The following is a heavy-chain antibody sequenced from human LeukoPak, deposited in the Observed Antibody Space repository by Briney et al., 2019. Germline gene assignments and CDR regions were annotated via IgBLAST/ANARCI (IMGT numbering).Heavy chain of an antibody. J-gene: IGHJ6*02. Sequence: GGSLRLSCAASGFTVSSNYMSWVRQAPGKGLEWVSVIYSGGSTYYADSVEGRFTISRDNSKNTLYLQMNSLRAEDTAVYYCARDVLTYYYDSSGFYGMDVWGQGTTVTVSS. D-gene: IGHD3-22*01. V-gene: IGHV3-53*01. CDR2: IYSGGST. CDR1: GFTVSSNY. CDR3: ARDVLTYYYDSSGFYGMDV.